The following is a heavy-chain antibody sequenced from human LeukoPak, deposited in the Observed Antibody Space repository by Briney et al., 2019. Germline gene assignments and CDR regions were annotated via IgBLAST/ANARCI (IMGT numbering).Heavy chain of an antibody. J-gene: IGHJ5*02. CDR2: IYYSGST. D-gene: IGHD2-15*01. V-gene: IGHV4-59*01. Sequence: ASETLSFTCTVSGGSISTYYWSWIRQPPGKGLEWIGYIYYSGSTNYNPSLKSRVTISVDTSKNQFSLKLSSVTAADTAVYYCARGAGWGFDPWGQGALVTVSS. CDR3: ARGAGWGFDP. CDR1: GGSISTYY.